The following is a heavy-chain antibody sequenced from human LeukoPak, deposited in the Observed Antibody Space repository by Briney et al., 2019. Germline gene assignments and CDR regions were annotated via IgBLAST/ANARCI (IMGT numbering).Heavy chain of an antibody. CDR2: INHSGST. V-gene: IGHV4-34*01. CDR3: ARGRVHFDY. Sequence: SETLSLTCAVYGGSFSGYYWSWIRQPPGKGLEWIGEINHSGSTNYNPSLKSRVTISVDTSKNQFSLKLSSVTAADTAVYYCARGRVHFDYWGQGTLVTVSS. D-gene: IGHD3-10*01. CDR1: GGSFSGYY. J-gene: IGHJ4*02.